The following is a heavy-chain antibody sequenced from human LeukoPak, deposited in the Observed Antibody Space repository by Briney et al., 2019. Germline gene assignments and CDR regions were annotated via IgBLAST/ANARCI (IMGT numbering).Heavy chain of an antibody. V-gene: IGHV3-30*02. D-gene: IGHD2-2*01. CDR3: AKDSPAALYYYYMDV. Sequence: KAGGSLRLSCAASGFTFSSYGMHWVRQAPGKGLEWVAFIRYDGSNKYYADSVKGRFTTSRDNSKNTLYLQMNSLRAEDTAVYYCAKDSPAALYYYYMDVWGKGTTVTVSS. CDR1: GFTFSSYG. J-gene: IGHJ6*03. CDR2: IRYDGSNK.